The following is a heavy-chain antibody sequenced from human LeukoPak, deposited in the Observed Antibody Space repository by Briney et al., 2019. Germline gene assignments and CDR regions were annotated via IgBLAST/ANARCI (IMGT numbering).Heavy chain of an antibody. V-gene: IGHV3-23*01. Sequence: GGXLRLSCAASGFTFSSYAMSWVRQAPGKGLEWVSAISGSGGSTYYADSVKGRFTISRDNSKNTLYLQMNSLRAEDTAVYYCAKGIRILLWFGELSHFDYWGQGTLVTVSS. J-gene: IGHJ4*02. D-gene: IGHD3-10*01. CDR3: AKGIRILLWFGELSHFDY. CDR1: GFTFSSYA. CDR2: ISGSGGST.